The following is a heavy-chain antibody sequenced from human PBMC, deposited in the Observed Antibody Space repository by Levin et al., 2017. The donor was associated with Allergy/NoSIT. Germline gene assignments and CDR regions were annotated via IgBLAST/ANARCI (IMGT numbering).Heavy chain of an antibody. CDR1: GFSFNIYW. CDR3: ARGDFAWYYYGMDV. V-gene: IGHV3-7*04. Sequence: PGGSLRLSCAASGFSFNIYWMTWVRQAPGKGLEWVANIKQDGGKTYYVDSVKGRFTISRDNAKNSLYLQMNRLRAEDTAVYYCARGDFAWYYYGMDVWGQGTTVTVSS. CDR2: IKQDGGKT. J-gene: IGHJ6*02. D-gene: IGHD2-15*01.